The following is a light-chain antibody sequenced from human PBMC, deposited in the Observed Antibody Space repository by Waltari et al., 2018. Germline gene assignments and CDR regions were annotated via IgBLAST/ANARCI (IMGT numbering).Light chain of an antibody. V-gene: IGLV1-47*01. CDR1: RSNIGSNY. J-gene: IGLJ3*02. Sequence: QSVLTQPLSASATPGQRVTISCSGSRSNIGSNYVYWYQQLPGTAPNLLTYRNNQRPSGVPDRFSGSKSGTSASLAISGLRSEDEADYYCAAWDDSLSGRVFGGGTKVTVL. CDR2: RNN. CDR3: AAWDDSLSGRV.